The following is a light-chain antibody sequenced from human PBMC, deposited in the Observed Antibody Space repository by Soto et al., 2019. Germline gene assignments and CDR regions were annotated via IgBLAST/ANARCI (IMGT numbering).Light chain of an antibody. CDR2: KVS. CDR1: QSLVYSDGNTY. V-gene: IGKV2-30*01. CDR3: MQDTYWPRLT. J-gene: IGKJ4*01. Sequence: DVVMTQSPLSLPVTLGQPASISCRSSQSLVYSDGNTYLNWFHQRPGQSPRRLIYKVSNRDSGVPARFSGSGSCTDFTLKISRVEAEDVGVYYFMQDTYWPRLTFGGGTKVEIK.